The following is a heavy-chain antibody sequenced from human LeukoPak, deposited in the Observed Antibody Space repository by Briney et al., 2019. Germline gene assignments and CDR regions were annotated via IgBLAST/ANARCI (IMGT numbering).Heavy chain of an antibody. J-gene: IGHJ4*02. CDR2: ISSSSSTM. CDR1: GFTFSRYS. Sequence: GGSLRLSCAASGFTFSRYSMNWVRQAPGKGLEWVPYISSSSSTMYYADSVKGRFTISRDEAKNSLYLQMNSLRGEDTAVYYCAAESITIFGVIITWGQGTLVTVSS. CDR3: AAESITIFGVIIT. V-gene: IGHV3-48*01. D-gene: IGHD3-3*01.